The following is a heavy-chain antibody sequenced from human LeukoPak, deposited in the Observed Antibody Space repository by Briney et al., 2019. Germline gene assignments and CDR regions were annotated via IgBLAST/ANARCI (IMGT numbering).Heavy chain of an antibody. Sequence: ASVKLSCKASGATFSSYAISWVRQAPGQGLEWMGRIIPILGIANYAQKFQGRVTITADKSTNTAYMELSSLRSEDTAVYYCARMWLRERHLDYWGQGTLVTVSS. CDR1: GATFSSYA. V-gene: IGHV1-69*04. CDR2: IIPILGIA. J-gene: IGHJ4*02. CDR3: ARMWLRERHLDY. D-gene: IGHD5-12*01.